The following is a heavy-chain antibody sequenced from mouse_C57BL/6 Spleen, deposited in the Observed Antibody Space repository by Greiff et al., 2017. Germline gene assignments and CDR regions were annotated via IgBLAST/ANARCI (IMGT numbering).Heavy chain of an antibody. J-gene: IGHJ2*01. CDR1: FSLSTSGMGL. D-gene: IGHD2-2*01. V-gene: IGHV8-2*01. CDR3: WRVYGYSRLG. CDR2: WNNANY. Sequence: QVTLKVSGPGILQPSQPLSLACTFSGFSLSTSGMGLSWLRKPSGKALEWLASIWNNANYYNPSLQSRFPISKETSNYQVFLNRTSVDTADSDTYDGAWRVYGYSRLGGGQGTTLTVSS.